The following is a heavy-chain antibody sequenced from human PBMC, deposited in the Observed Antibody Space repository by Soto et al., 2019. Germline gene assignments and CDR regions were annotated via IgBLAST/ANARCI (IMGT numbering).Heavy chain of an antibody. CDR2: FHPQDGEA. J-gene: IGHJ4*02. Sequence: ASVKVSCKVSGYTLSELSIHWVRHVPGKGLEWMGAFHPQDGEAIYAQKFQGRVTMTEDTSTDTAYMDLGSLRSEDTAVFYCSSHVITISGVVSFDYWGQGTLVTVSS. CDR1: GYTLSELS. V-gene: IGHV1-24*01. D-gene: IGHD3-3*01. CDR3: SSHVITISGVVSFDY.